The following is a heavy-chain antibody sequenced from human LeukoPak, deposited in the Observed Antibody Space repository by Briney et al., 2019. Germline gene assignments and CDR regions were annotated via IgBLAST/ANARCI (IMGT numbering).Heavy chain of an antibody. D-gene: IGHD3-10*01. V-gene: IGHV3-21*01. CDR2: ISSSSTNI. J-gene: IGHJ6*02. CDR1: TFSFSDYS. CDR3: ATSYGSGSYYDHYYYGMDV. Sequence: GGALRLSYAASTFSFSDYSMSWVRQAPRKGREWVSSISSSSTNIYYADSVRGRFTISRDNAKKSLYLQMNSLRAEDTAVYYCATSYGSGSYYDHYYYGMDVWGQGTTVTVSS.